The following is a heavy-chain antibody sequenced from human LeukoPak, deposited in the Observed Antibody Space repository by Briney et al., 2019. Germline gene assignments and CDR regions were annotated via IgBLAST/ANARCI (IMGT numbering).Heavy chain of an antibody. V-gene: IGHV3-48*01. CDR2: ISSGSTII. Sequence: GGSLRLSCAASGFTFSNYNMNWVRQAPGKGLGWVSYISSGSTIIYYADSVKGRFTISRDNAKNSLYLQMNSLRAEDTAVYYCARDSGLTLFDYWGQGTLVTVSS. CDR3: ARDSGLTLFDY. D-gene: IGHD3/OR15-3a*01. CDR1: GFTFSNYN. J-gene: IGHJ4*02.